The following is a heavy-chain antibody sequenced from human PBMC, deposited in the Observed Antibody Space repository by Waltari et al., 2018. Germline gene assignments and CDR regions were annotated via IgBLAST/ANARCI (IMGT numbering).Heavy chain of an antibody. J-gene: IGHJ4*02. CDR1: GGSIRSYS. CDR3: ARVSLLTGGLDY. D-gene: IGHD7-27*01. V-gene: IGHV4-59*01. CDR2: IYYSGST. Sequence: QVQLQESGPGLVKPSETLSLTCTVSGGSIRSYSWSWIRQPPGKGLEWIGYIYYSGSTNYNPSLKSRVTISVDTSKNQFSLKLSSVTAADTAVYYCARVSLLTGGLDYWGQGTLVTVSS.